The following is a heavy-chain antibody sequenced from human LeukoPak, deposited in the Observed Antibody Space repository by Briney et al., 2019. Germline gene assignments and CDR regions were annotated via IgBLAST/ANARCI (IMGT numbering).Heavy chain of an antibody. Sequence: GGSLRLSCAASGFTFSSYSMNWVRQAPGKGLEWVSSISSSSSYIYYAGSVKGRFTISRDNAKNSLYLQMNSLRAEDTAVYYCARAGYCSSTSCPTTTYYYYYMDVWGKGTAVTVSS. CDR3: ARAGYCSSTSCPTTTYYYYYMDV. CDR1: GFTFSSYS. CDR2: ISSSSSYI. D-gene: IGHD2-2*01. J-gene: IGHJ6*03. V-gene: IGHV3-21*01.